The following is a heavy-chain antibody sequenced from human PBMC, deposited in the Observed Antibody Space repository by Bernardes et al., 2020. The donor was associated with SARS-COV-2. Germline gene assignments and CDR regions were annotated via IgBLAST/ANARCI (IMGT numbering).Heavy chain of an antibody. CDR3: ATVFCSTTSCYNPSDPYYYYYGLDV. V-gene: IGHV4-39*01. CDR2: IYYSGTT. J-gene: IGHJ6*02. Sequence: SETLSLTCTVSGGSISNSPYYWGWIRQPPGKGLEWIGSIYYSGTTSYNPSLKSRITISVDTSKNQFSLKLTSVTAADTAVYYCATVFCSTTSCYNPSDPYYYYYGLDVGGQGTTVTVSS. D-gene: IGHD2-2*01. CDR1: GGSISNSPYY.